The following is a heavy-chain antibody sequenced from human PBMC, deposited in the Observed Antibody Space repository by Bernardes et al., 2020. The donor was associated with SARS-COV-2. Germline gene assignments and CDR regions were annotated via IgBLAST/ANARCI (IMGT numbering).Heavy chain of an antibody. J-gene: IGHJ6*02. D-gene: IGHD2-8*01. CDR1: GFTFRNYW. CDR3: AKDLYTKNMGYYYNGMDV. V-gene: IGHV3-7*01. CDR2: IKQDGSEK. Sequence: VGSLILSCIASGFTFRNYWMSWVRQAPGPGLEWVANIKQDGSEKYYVDSVKGRFTISRDNAKNSVYLQMSSLRAEDTAVYYCAKDLYTKNMGYYYNGMDVWGQGTTVTVSS.